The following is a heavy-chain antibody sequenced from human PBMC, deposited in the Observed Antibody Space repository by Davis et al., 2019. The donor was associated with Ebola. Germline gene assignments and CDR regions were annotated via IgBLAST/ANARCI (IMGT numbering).Heavy chain of an antibody. J-gene: IGHJ5*02. V-gene: IGHV1-69*02. CDR1: GGTFSSYT. Sequence: SVKVSCKASGGTFSSYTISWVRQAPGQGLEWMGRIIPILGIANYAQKFQGRVTITADTSTHTAYMEHSRLRSDDTAMYYCTGGKWFDPWGQGTLVAVSS. CDR2: IIPILGIA. CDR3: TGGKWFDP.